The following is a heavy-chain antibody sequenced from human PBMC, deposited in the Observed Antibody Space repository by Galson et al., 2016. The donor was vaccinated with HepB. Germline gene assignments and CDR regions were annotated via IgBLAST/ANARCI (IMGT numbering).Heavy chain of an antibody. J-gene: IGHJ6*04. CDR2: TYNSGIK. Sequence: SETLSLTCSVSGGSINSRNSYWTWLRQAPGKGLEWIANTYNSGIKNYNPSLSSRVTISVDTSKNQFTLMLRSVTAADAAVYYCARDRQFEDDFDFWGADAHTRAPRLSNGLDVWGKGTTVAVS. V-gene: IGHV4-61*01. CDR1: GGSINSRNSY. CDR3: ARDRQFEDDFDFWGADAHTRAPRLSNGLDV. D-gene: IGHD3-16*01.